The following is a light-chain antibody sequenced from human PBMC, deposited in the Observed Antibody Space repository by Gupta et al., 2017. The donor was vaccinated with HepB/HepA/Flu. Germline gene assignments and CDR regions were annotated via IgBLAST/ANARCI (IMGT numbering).Light chain of an antibody. V-gene: IGKV4-1*01. CDR1: QSVSYIINNKNY. J-gene: IGKJ3*01. Sequence: NAMTQFPISLAASLRLSATIYCTSSQSVSYIINNKNYLAWYQQKPGQPPTLLIYGASARASGVPDRFSGSGSGTKFTLTISSLQAEDVAVYYCQQYYDTPPITFGPGTKVDIK. CDR2: GAS. CDR3: QQYYDTPPIT.